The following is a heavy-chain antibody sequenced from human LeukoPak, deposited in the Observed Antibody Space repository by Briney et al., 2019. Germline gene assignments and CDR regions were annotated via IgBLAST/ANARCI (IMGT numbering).Heavy chain of an antibody. CDR3: AKARSGWYRGGIDY. V-gene: IGHV3-23*01. J-gene: IGHJ4*02. Sequence: GASLRLSCAASGFTFSSYAMSWVRQAPGKGLEWVSAISGSGGSTYYADSVKGRFTISRDNSKNTLYLQMNSLRAEDTAVDYCAKARSGWYRGGIDYWGQGTLVTVSS. D-gene: IGHD6-19*01. CDR2: ISGSGGST. CDR1: GFTFSSYA.